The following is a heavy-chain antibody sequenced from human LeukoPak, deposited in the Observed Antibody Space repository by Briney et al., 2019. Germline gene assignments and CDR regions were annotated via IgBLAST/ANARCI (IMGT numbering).Heavy chain of an antibody. V-gene: IGHV3-23*01. D-gene: IGHD4-17*01. J-gene: IGHJ4*02. CDR1: GFTFSTYA. Sequence: GGSLRLSCAASGFTFSTYAMTWVRQAPGTGLEWVSGISSSSGSTYYADSVKGRFTISRDNSKNTLYLQMNSLRAEDTAVYYCAKDRDYGEYFDYWGQGTLVTVSS. CDR2: ISSSSGST. CDR3: AKDRDYGEYFDY.